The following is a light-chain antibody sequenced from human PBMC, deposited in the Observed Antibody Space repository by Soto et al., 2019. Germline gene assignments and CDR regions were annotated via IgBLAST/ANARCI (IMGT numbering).Light chain of an antibody. J-gene: IGLJ1*01. CDR1: SSDVGGYSY. V-gene: IGLV2-11*01. Sequence: SVLTQPRSVSGSPGHSVTISCTGTSSDVGGYSYVSWYQQHPGKAPKLLISDVSKRPSGVPDRFSGSKFGNTASLTISGLQAEDEADYYCSSYTSDSNPYVFGTGTKVTVL. CDR3: SSYTSDSNPYV. CDR2: DVS.